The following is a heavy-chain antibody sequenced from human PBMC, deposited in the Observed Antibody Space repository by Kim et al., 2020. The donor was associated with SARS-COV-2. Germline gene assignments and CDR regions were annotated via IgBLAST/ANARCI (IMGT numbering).Heavy chain of an antibody. J-gene: IGHJ4*02. CDR2: IKSKTDGGTT. D-gene: IGHD4-17*01. CDR3: TTDPITVTTRKGDLFDY. V-gene: IGHV3-15*01. CDR1: GFTFSNAW. Sequence: GGSLRLSCAASGFTFSNAWMSWVRQAPGKGLEWVGRIKSKTDGGTTDYAAPVKGRFTISRDDSENTLYLQMNSLKTEDTAVYYCTTDPITVTTRKGDLFDYWGQGTLVTVSS.